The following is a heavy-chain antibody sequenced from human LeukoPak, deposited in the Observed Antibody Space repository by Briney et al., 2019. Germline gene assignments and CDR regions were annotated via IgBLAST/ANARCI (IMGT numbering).Heavy chain of an antibody. CDR1: GFTFSSYS. CDR2: ISSSSSTI. V-gene: IGHV3-48*01. J-gene: IGHJ3*02. Sequence: GGSLRLSCAASGFTFSSYSMNWVRQAPGKELEWVSYISSSSSTIYYADSVKGRFTISRDNAKNSLYLQMNSLRAEDTAVYYCARDYYDSTGKRRRNDAFDIWGQGTMVTVSS. D-gene: IGHD3-22*01. CDR3: ARDYYDSTGKRRRNDAFDI.